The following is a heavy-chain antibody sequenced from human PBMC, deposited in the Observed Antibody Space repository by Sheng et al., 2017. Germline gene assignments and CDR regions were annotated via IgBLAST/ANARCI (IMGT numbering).Heavy chain of an antibody. J-gene: IGHJ4*02. Sequence: ESGGAVVQPGGSLRLSCAASGFTFDDYTMHWVRQAPGKGLEWVSLITWNGGSTYYADSVKGRFTISRDNSKNSLYLQMNSLTTEDTALYYCAKDRSPSSGLYNFDHWGQGTLVTVSS. CDR3: AKDRSPSSGLYNFDH. CDR1: GFTFDDYT. V-gene: IGHV3-43*01. CDR2: ITWNGGST. D-gene: IGHD6-19*01.